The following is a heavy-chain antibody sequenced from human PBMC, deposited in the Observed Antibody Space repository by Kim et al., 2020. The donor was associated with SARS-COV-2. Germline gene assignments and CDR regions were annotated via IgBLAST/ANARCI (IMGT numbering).Heavy chain of an antibody. D-gene: IGHD6-13*01. J-gene: IGHJ4*02. V-gene: IGHV4-34*01. Sequence: PSLKSRVTISVDTSKNQFSLKLSSVTAADTAVYYWARGGGYSSSWTNFDYWGQGTLVTVSS. CDR3: ARGGGYSSSWTNFDY.